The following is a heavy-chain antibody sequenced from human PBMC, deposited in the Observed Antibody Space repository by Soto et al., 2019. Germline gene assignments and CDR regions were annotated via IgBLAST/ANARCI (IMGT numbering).Heavy chain of an antibody. CDR1: GFTFSDSY. D-gene: IGHD6-19*01. V-gene: IGHV3-11*01. J-gene: IGHJ4*02. Sequence: SLRLSCAASGFTFSDSYMSWIRQAPGKGLEWVSYITSSGSTIYYADSVKGRFTISSDNAKNSLYLQMNSLRAEDTAVYYCARENEQWVAADNWGQGTLVTVSS. CDR3: ARENEQWVAADN. CDR2: ITSSGSTI.